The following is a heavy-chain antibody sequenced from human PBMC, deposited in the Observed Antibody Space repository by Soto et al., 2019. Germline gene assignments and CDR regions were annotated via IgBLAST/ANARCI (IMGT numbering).Heavy chain of an antibody. V-gene: IGHV4-59*01. CDR1: GASISSYQ. CDR3: ARKWSGLDY. D-gene: IGHD3-3*01. Sequence: SQILSLTYSVSGASISSYQWSWIRQPPGKGLEWIGYISYSGSTTYNPSLKSRVTILIDTPKNQFSLKLSSVTAADKAVYYCARKWSGLDYWGQGTLVTVSS. CDR2: ISYSGST. J-gene: IGHJ4*02.